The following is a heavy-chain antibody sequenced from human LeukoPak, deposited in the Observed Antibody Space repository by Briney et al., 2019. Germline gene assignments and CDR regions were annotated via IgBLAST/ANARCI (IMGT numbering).Heavy chain of an antibody. CDR3: ARGGYYYDSSGYRIWYYFDY. CDR1: GGSISSGGYS. CDR2: IYHSGST. D-gene: IGHD3-22*01. V-gene: IGHV4-30-2*01. Sequence: SQTLSLTCAVSGGSISSGGYSWSWIRQPPGKGLEWIGYIYHSGSTYYNPSLKSRVTISVDRSKNQFSLKLSSVTAADTAAYYCARGGYYYDSSGYRIWYYFDYWGQGTLVTVSS. J-gene: IGHJ4*02.